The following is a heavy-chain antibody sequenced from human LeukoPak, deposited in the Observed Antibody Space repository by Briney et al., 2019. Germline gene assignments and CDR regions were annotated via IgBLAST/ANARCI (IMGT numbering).Heavy chain of an antibody. CDR3: ARRGYSTGWYYFDY. V-gene: IGHV4-59*08. J-gene: IGHJ4*02. CDR2: IYSSGST. Sequence: SEALSLTCTVSGGSISSYYWSWIRQPPGKGLEWIGYIYSSGSTNYNPSLESRVTISVDTSKNQFSLKLSSVTAADTAVYYCARRGYSTGWYYFDYWGQGTLVTVSS. CDR1: GGSISSYY. D-gene: IGHD6-19*01.